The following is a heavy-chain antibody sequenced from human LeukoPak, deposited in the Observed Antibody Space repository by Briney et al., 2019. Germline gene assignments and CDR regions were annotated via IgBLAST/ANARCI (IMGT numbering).Heavy chain of an antibody. Sequence: ASVKVSCKASGYTFTSYDINWVRQATGQGLEWMGWMNPNSGNTGYAQKFQGRVTMTRNTSISTAYMELSSLRSEDTAVYYCARRGAVAGSYYYYYYMDVWGKGTTVTISS. D-gene: IGHD6-19*01. V-gene: IGHV1-8*01. CDR3: ARRGAVAGSYYYYYYMDV. CDR2: MNPNSGNT. J-gene: IGHJ6*03. CDR1: GYTFTSYD.